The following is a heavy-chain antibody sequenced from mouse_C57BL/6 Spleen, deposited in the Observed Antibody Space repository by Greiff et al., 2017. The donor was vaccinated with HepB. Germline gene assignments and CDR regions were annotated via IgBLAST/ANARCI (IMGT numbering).Heavy chain of an antibody. Sequence: QVQLQQSGAELAKPGASVKLSCKASGYTFTSYWMHWVKQRPGQGLEWIGYINPSSGYTKYNQKFKDKATLTADKSSSTAYMQLSSLTYEDSAVYYCARAYYSNDDWFAYWGQGTLVTVSA. J-gene: IGHJ3*01. CDR1: GYTFTSYW. V-gene: IGHV1-7*01. CDR2: INPSSGYT. CDR3: ARAYYSNDDWFAY. D-gene: IGHD2-5*01.